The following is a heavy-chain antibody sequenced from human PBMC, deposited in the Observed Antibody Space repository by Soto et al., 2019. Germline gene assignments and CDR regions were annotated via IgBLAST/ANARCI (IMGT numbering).Heavy chain of an antibody. J-gene: IGHJ6*02. V-gene: IGHV1-8*01. CDR3: ARGASGSYPNYYYYYGMDA. D-gene: IGHD1-26*01. CDR2: MNPNSGNT. Sequence: ASVKVSCKASGYTFTSYDINWVRQATGQGLEWMGWMNPNSGNTGYAQKFQGRVTMTRNTSISTAYMELSSLRSEDTAVYYCARGASGSYPNYYYYYGMDAWGQGTTVTVSS. CDR1: GYTFTSYD.